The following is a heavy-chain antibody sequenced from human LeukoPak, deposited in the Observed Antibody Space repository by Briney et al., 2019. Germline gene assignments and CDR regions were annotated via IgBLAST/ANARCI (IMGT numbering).Heavy chain of an antibody. D-gene: IGHD1-26*01. V-gene: IGHV3-66*01. CDR3: TRGPQWSRPVGDVCDI. J-gene: IGHJ3*02. Sequence: QPGGSLRLSCAASGFIVNSNYMSWVRQAPGRGLEWVSVIYAGIDMTYYADSVKGRFTISRDISKNTLYLQMNSLRVDDTAVYFCTRGPQWSRPVGDVCDIWGQGTMVTVSS. CDR1: GFIVNSNY. CDR2: IYAGIDMT.